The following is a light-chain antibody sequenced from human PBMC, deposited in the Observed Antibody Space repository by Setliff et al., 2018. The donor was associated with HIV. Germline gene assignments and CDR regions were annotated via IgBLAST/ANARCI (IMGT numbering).Light chain of an antibody. V-gene: IGLV2-14*01. CDR2: EVS. Sequence: QSALTQPASVSGSPGQSITIACTGTSSDGVGYNHVSWYQQRPGKAPKLMIYEVSNRPSGVSNRFSGSKSGNTASLTISGLQGEDEADYYCSLYTSSTTLAEVFGTGTKV. J-gene: IGLJ1*01. CDR3: SLYTSSTTLAEV. CDR1: SSDGVGYNH.